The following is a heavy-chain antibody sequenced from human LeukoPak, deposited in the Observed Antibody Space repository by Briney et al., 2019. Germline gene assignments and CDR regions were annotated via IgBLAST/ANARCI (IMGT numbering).Heavy chain of an antibody. CDR2: IYYSGST. J-gene: IGHJ4*02. D-gene: IGHD3-16*01. CDR1: GGSISAYY. CDR3: ARDRLGLPVDY. Sequence: SETLSLTCTVSGGSISAYYWTWIRQPPGKGLEWIGYIYYSGSTNYNPSLKSRVTMSVDTSKNQFSLKLNSVTAADTAVYYCARDRLGLPVDYWGRGTLVTVSS. V-gene: IGHV4-59*01.